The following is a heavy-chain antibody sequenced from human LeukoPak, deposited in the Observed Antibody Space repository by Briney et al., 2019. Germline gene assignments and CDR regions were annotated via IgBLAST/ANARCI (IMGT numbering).Heavy chain of an antibody. Sequence: SQTLSLTCTVSGGSISSGDYYWSWIRQPAGKGLEWIGRIYTSGSTNYNPSLKSRVTMSVDTSKNQFSLKMSSVTAADTAVYYCARDIWQQQYNWFDPWGQGTLVTVSS. CDR1: GGSISSGDYY. D-gene: IGHD6-13*01. J-gene: IGHJ5*02. CDR2: IYTSGST. V-gene: IGHV4-61*02. CDR3: ARDIWQQQYNWFDP.